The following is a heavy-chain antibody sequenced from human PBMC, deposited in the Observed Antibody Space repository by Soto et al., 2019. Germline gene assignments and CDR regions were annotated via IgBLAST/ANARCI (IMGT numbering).Heavy chain of an antibody. CDR3: ARGGWPENWFDP. CDR2: IYYSGST. V-gene: IGHV4-31*03. CDR1: GGSISSGGYY. J-gene: IGHJ5*02. Sequence: SETLSLTCTVSGGSISSGGYYWSWIRQHPGKGLEWIGYIYYSGSTYYNPSLKSRVTISVDTSKNQFSLKLSSVTAADTAVYYCARGGWPENWFDPWGQGTLVTVSS. D-gene: IGHD6-19*01.